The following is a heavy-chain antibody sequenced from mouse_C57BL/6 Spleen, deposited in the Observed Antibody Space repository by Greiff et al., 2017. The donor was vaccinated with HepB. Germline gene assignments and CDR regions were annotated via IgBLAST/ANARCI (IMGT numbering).Heavy chain of an antibody. D-gene: IGHD1-1*02. V-gene: IGHV1-61*01. CDR2: IYPSDSET. J-gene: IGHJ4*01. Sequence: VQLQQPGAELVRPGSSVKLSCKASGYTFTSYWMDWVKQRPGQGLEWIGNIYPSDSETHYNQKFKDKATLTVDKSSSTAYMQLSSLTSEDSAVYYCSILGWSTSAMDYWGQGTSVTVSS. CDR1: GYTFTSYW. CDR3: SILGWSTSAMDY.